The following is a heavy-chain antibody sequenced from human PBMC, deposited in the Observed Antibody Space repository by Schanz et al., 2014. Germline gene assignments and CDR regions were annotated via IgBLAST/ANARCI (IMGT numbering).Heavy chain of an antibody. CDR3: AKGRFGELSAFDI. Sequence: EVQLLESGGGVVQPGRSLRLSCAASGFTFSSYSMNWVRQAPGKGLEWLSVISASGGDTYYADSVKGRFTISRDNSKNTLYLQMNSLRAEDTAVYYCAKGRFGELSAFDIWGQGTMVTVSS. CDR2: ISASGGDT. D-gene: IGHD3-10*01. V-gene: IGHV3-23*01. CDR1: GFTFSSYS. J-gene: IGHJ3*02.